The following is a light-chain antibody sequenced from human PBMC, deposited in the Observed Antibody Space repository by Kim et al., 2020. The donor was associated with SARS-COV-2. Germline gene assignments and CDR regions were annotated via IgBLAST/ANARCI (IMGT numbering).Light chain of an antibody. Sequence: GERCTLSCSASHSIGTNYLDWYQQKPGRAPRLLIFCASTRATYIPDRFSGSGSGTDFTLTISRLEPEDSAVYYCQQYGTSKGTFGQGTKVDIK. CDR1: HSIGTNY. CDR2: CAS. V-gene: IGKV3-20*01. CDR3: QQYGTSKGT. J-gene: IGKJ1*01.